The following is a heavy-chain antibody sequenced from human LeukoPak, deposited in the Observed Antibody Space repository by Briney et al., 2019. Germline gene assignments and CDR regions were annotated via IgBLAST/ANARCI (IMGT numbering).Heavy chain of an antibody. D-gene: IGHD6-13*01. CDR3: ATSSSWYYFDY. CDR2: INHSGST. Sequence: GSLRLSCAASGFTFSSYEMNWVRQAPGKGLEWIGEINHSGSTNYNPSLKSRVTISVDTSKNQFSLKLSSVTAADTAVYYCATSSSWYYFDYWGQGTLVTVSS. CDR1: GFTFSSYE. V-gene: IGHV4-34*08. J-gene: IGHJ4*02.